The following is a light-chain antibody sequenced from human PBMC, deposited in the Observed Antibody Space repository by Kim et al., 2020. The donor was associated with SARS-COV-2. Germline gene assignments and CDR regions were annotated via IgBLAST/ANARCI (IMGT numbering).Light chain of an antibody. Sequence: LGQTVRLTCEGDSLREYYATWYQKRPGQAPVLVLYGKYNRPSGIPDRFSGSASGNTASLTITGAQAEDEADYYCNSRDSSGDHVVFGGGTQLTVL. J-gene: IGLJ3*02. CDR3: NSRDSSGDHVV. CDR1: SLREYY. V-gene: IGLV3-19*01. CDR2: GKY.